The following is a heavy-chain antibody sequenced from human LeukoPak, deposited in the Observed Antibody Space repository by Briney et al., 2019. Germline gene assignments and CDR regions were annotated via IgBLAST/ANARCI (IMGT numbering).Heavy chain of an antibody. CDR2: INPNNGGA. Sequence: ASVTVSCKASGYTFTGYYMHWVRQAPGQGLEWLGWINPNNGGANYAQNFQGSGTMTRDTSISTAYMELNRLRPDDTAVYYCVRGTAYYFDYWGQGTLVTVS. CDR1: GYTFTGYY. CDR3: VRGTAYYFDY. J-gene: IGHJ4*02. V-gene: IGHV1-2*02. D-gene: IGHD1-14*01.